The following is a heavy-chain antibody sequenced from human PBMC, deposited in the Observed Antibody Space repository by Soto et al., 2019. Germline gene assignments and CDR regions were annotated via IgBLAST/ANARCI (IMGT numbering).Heavy chain of an antibody. D-gene: IGHD3-22*01. J-gene: IGHJ4*02. Sequence: GESLKISCKGSGYSITSYWIGWVRQMPGKGLEWMGIIYPGDSDTRYSPSFQGQVTISADKSISTAYLQWSSLKASDTAMYYCARQGGLYDSSGYYSDYWGQGTLVTVSS. CDR1: GYSITSYW. CDR3: ARQGGLYDSSGYYSDY. CDR2: IYPGDSDT. V-gene: IGHV5-51*01.